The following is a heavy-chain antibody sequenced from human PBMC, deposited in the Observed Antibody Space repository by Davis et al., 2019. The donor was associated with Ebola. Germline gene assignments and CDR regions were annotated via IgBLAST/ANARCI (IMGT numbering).Heavy chain of an antibody. Sequence: GESLKISCKVSGYNFSNNWIGWVRQMPGKGLEWMGVIYTGDSDTRYSPSFRGQVTISADKSFKTAFLQWTSLKASDTAMYYCASLRRTITGMDDGFDIWGQGTMVTVSS. V-gene: IGHV5-51*01. J-gene: IGHJ3*02. CDR1: GYNFSNNW. CDR2: IYTGDSDT. CDR3: ASLRRTITGMDDGFDI. D-gene: IGHD2-8*02.